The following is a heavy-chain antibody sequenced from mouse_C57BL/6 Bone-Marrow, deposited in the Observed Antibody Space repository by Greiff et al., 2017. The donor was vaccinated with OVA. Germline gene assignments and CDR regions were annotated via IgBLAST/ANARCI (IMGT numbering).Heavy chain of an antibody. CDR3: ARGDDDEGYAMDD. Sequence: QVQLKQPGAELVMPGASVKLSCKASGYTFTSYWMHWVKQRPGQGLEWIGEIDPSDSYTNSNQKFKGKSTLTVDKSSRTAYMQLSSLTSEDSAVDYCARGDDDEGYAMDDWGKGTSVTVSS. CDR2: IDPSDSYT. CDR1: GYTFTSYW. D-gene: IGHD2-4*01. J-gene: IGHJ4*01. V-gene: IGHV1-69*01.